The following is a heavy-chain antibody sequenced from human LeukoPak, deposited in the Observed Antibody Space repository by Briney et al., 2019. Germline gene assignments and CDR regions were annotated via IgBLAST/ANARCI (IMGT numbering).Heavy chain of an antibody. D-gene: IGHD6-13*01. J-gene: IGHJ3*02. CDR1: GFTFSSYA. CDR3: AKGRGPHFIAPTDI. V-gene: IGHV3-23*01. CDR2: ISGSGGST. Sequence: PGGSLRLSCAASGFTFSSYAMSWVRQAPGKGLEWVSAISGSGGSTYHAGSVKGRFTISRDNSKNTLYLQMNSLRAEDTAVYYCAKGRGPHFIAPTDIWGQGTMVTVSS.